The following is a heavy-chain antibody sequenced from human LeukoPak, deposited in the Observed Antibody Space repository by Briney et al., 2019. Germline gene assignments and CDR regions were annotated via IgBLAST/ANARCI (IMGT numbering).Heavy chain of an antibody. CDR2: ISSNGGST. CDR1: GFTFSSYA. CDR3: ARDQGSLVWFGEPLDY. J-gene: IGHJ4*02. Sequence: GGSLRLSCAASGFTFSSYAMHWVRQAPGKGLEYVSAISSNGGSTYYANSVKGRFTISRDNSKNTLYLQMGSLRAEDMAVYYCARDQGSLVWFGEPLDYWGQGTLVTVSS. V-gene: IGHV3-64*01. D-gene: IGHD3-10*01.